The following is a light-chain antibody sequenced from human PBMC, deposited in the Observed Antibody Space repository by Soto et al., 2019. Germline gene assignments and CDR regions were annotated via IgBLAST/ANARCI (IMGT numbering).Light chain of an antibody. CDR2: GAS. V-gene: IGKV3-20*01. J-gene: IGKJ1*01. CDR1: QSVSSSY. CDR3: QQYGSSRPWT. Sequence: ELVLTQSPGTLSLSPGDRATLSCRASQSVSSSYLAWYQQKPGQAPRLLIYGASSRATGIPDGFSGSGSGTDFTLTISRLEPEDFAVYYCQQYGSSRPWTFGQGTKVEIK.